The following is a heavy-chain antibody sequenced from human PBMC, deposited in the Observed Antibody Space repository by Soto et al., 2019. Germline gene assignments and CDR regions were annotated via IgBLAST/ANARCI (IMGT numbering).Heavy chain of an antibody. V-gene: IGHV1-69*13. CDR2: IIPIFGTA. CDR1: GGTFSSYA. J-gene: IGHJ4*02. CDR3: ARAAPVGAKLTNFGY. Sequence: ASVKVSCKASGGTFSSYAISWVRQAPGQGLEWMGGIIPIFGTANYAQKFQGRVTITADESTSTAYMELSSLRSEDTAVYYCARAAPVGAKLTNFGYWGQGTLVTVSS. D-gene: IGHD1-26*01.